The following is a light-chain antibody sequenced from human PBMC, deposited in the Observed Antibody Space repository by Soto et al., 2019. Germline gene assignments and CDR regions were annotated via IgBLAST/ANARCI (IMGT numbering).Light chain of an antibody. CDR3: CSYAGTSGFAYV. Sequence: QSVLTQPASVSGSPGQSITISCTGTSSDVGSYNLVSWYQQHPGKAPKLMIYEGSKRPSGVSDRFSGSKSGNTASLTISGLQAEDEADYYCCSYAGTSGFAYVFXTGTKVTVL. V-gene: IGLV2-23*03. CDR2: EGS. CDR1: SSDVGSYNL. J-gene: IGLJ1*01.